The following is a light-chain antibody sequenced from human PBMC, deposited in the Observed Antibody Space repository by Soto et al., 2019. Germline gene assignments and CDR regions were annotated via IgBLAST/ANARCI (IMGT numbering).Light chain of an antibody. CDR2: EVS. CDR3: SSYTSSSAYV. V-gene: IGLV2-14*01. CDR1: SSDVGGYNY. J-gene: IGLJ1*01. Sequence: QSALTQPASVSGSPGQSITISCTGTSSDVGGYNYVSWYQQHPGTAPKLMIYEVSNRPSGVSNRFSGSKSGNTASLTISGLEAEDEAYYCCSSYTSSSAYVFGAGTKLTVL.